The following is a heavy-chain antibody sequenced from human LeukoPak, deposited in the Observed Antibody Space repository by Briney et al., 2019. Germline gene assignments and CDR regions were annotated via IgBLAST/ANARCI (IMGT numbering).Heavy chain of an antibody. CDR3: ARDTATVTTTGHWFDP. Sequence: ASVKVSCKASGYTFTSYGISWVRQAPGQGLEWMGWISAYNGNTNYAQKLQGRVTMTTDTSTSTAYMELRSLRSDDTAVYYCARDTATVTTTGHWFDPWGQGTLVTVSS. CDR2: ISAYNGNT. V-gene: IGHV1-18*01. CDR1: GYTFTSYG. D-gene: IGHD4-11*01. J-gene: IGHJ5*02.